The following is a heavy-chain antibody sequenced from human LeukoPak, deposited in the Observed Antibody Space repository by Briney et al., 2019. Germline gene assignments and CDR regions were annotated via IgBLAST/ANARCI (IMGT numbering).Heavy chain of an antibody. J-gene: IGHJ4*02. D-gene: IGHD5-24*01. CDR2: IYYSGST. CDR1: GGSISSSSYH. V-gene: IGHV4-39*01. Sequence: PSETLSLTCTVSGGSISSSSYHWGWIRQPPGKGLEWIGSIYYSGSTYYNPSLKSRVTISVDTSKNQFSLKLSSVTAADTAVYYCARQGRDGYATYYFDYWGQGTLVTVSS. CDR3: ARQGRDGYATYYFDY.